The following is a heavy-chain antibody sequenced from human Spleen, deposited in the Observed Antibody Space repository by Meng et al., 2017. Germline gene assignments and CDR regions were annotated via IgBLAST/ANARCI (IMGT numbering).Heavy chain of an antibody. V-gene: IGHV7-4-1*02. D-gene: IGHD6-19*01. CDR1: GYNFPDYW. Sequence: GQLVQSGGEVKKPGASVKVSCKPSGYNFPDYWLHWVRRAPGQGLEWMGRINTYTGNPTYAQGFTRRFVFSLDTSVSTAYLQITSLKADDTAVYYCATEAVAYTINYWGQGTLVTVSS. CDR3: ATEAVAYTINY. CDR2: INTYTGNP. J-gene: IGHJ4*02.